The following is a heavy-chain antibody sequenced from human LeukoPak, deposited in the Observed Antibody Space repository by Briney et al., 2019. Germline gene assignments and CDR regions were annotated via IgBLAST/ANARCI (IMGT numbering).Heavy chain of an antibody. CDR1: GGSFSSYY. J-gene: IGHJ4*02. Sequence: SETLSLTCAVSGGSFSSYYWSWIRQPPGKGLEWIGEINHSGSTNYNPSLKSRVTISVDTSKNQFSLKLSSVTAADTAVYYCAGGGGYYYGSGSYYHLDYWGQGTLVTVSS. CDR2: INHSGST. D-gene: IGHD3-10*01. V-gene: IGHV4-34*01. CDR3: AGGGGYYYGSGSYYHLDY.